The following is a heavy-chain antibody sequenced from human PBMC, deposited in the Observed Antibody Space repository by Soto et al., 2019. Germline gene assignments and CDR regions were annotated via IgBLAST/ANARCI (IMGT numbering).Heavy chain of an antibody. V-gene: IGHV2-70*11. CDR2: IDWDDDK. CDR1: WFSFSTSGMC. Sequence: SGPTLVNPTQTLTLNCTFSWFSFSTSGMCVSWIRQPPGKALEWLARIDWDDDKYYSTSLKTRLTISKDTSKNQVVLTMTNMDPVDTATYYCARIRPDYDFWSGYFDYWGQGTLVTVSS. J-gene: IGHJ4*02. CDR3: ARIRPDYDFWSGYFDY. D-gene: IGHD3-3*01.